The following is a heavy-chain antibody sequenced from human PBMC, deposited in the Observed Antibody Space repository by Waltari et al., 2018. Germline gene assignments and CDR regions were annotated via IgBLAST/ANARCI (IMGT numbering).Heavy chain of an antibody. CDR3: ATKAGGSGSYFDY. CDR1: GYTFTDYY. V-gene: IGHV1-69-2*01. CDR2: VDPEDGET. D-gene: IGHD3-10*01. J-gene: IGHJ4*02. Sequence: EVQLVPSGAEVKKPGATVKISCKASGYTFTDYYLHWVHQAPGKGLEWMGRVDPEDGETIYAEKFQGRVTITADTSTDTAYMELSSLRSEDTAVYYCATKAGGSGSYFDYWGQGTLVTVSS.